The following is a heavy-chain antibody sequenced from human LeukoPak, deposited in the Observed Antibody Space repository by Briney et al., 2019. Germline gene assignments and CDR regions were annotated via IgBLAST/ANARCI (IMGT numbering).Heavy chain of an antibody. CDR1: GFTFSSYG. J-gene: IGHJ4*02. V-gene: IGHV3-30*02. CDR2: IRYDGSNK. D-gene: IGHD5-12*01. Sequence: GGSLRLSCAASGFTFSSYGMHWVRQAPGKGLEWVAFIRYDGSNKYYADSVKGRFTISRDNSKNTLYLQMNSLRAEDTAVYYCAKDQRSGYSGYEIDYWGQGTLVTVSS. CDR3: AKDQRSGYSGYEIDY.